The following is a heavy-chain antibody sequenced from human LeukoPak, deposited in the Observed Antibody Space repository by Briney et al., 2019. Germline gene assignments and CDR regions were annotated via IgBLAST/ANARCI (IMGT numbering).Heavy chain of an antibody. CDR1: GGSISSYY. V-gene: IGHV4-59*08. D-gene: IGHD6-13*01. CDR2: IYYGGST. CDR3: ARQYSSSWDFDY. Sequence: SETLSLTCTVSGGSISSYYWSWIRQPPGKGLEWIGYIYYGGSTNYNPSLKSRVTISVDTSKNRFSLKLSSVTAADTAVYYCARQYSSSWDFDYWGQGTLVTVSS. J-gene: IGHJ4*02.